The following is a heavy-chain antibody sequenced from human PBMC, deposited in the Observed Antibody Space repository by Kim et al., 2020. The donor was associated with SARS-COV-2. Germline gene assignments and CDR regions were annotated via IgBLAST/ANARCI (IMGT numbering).Heavy chain of an antibody. J-gene: IGHJ4*02. Sequence: GGSLRLSCAASGFTFNRDAMHWVRQAPGKGLEWVAVATYDGSYKYYADSVKGRFTISRDNSKNTLYLQMNSLTTEDSAVYYCARERIGTVRDYYFDYWGQGTLVTVSS. CDR3: ARERIGTVRDYYFDY. D-gene: IGHD3-10*01. CDR1: GFTFNRDA. V-gene: IGHV3-30*03. CDR2: ATYDGSYK.